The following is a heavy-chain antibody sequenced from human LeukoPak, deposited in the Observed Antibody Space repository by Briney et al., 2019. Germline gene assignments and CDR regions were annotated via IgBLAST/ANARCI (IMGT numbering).Heavy chain of an antibody. V-gene: IGHV3-23*01. Sequence: GGSLRLSCAAAGFTFSSYAMHWVRQVAGKVLEWVSGISGSGESKFYADSVKGRFTVSRDNSKNTLYLQMNSLRVEATAVYYCARGGYNWDTDAGWFDPWGLGTLVTVSS. CDR3: ARGGYNWDTDAGWFDP. D-gene: IGHD1/OR15-1a*01. CDR1: GFTFSSYA. J-gene: IGHJ5*02. CDR2: ISGSGESK.